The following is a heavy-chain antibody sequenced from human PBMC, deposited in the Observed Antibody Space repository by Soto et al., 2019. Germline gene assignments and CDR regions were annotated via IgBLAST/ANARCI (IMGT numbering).Heavy chain of an antibody. D-gene: IGHD5-12*01. CDR3: ARGGYSGYDRPPYGMDV. Sequence: SGGSLRLSCAASGFTFSSYGMHWVRQAPGKGLEWVAVIWYDGSNKYYADSVKGRFTISRDNSKNTLYLQMNSLRAEDTAVYYCARGGYSGYDRPPYGMDVWGQGTTVTVSS. V-gene: IGHV3-33*01. J-gene: IGHJ6*02. CDR1: GFTFSSYG. CDR2: IWYDGSNK.